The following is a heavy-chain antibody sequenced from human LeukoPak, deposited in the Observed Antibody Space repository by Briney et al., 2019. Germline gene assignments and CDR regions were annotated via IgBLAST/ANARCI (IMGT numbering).Heavy chain of an antibody. CDR1: GGSFSGYY. Sequence: SETLSLTCAVYGGSFSGYYWSWIRRPPGKGLEWIGEINHSGSTNYNPSLKSRVTISVDTSKNQFSLKLSSVTAADTAVYYCARVDTAMVTSDFDYWGQGTLVTVSS. CDR2: INHSGST. CDR3: ARVDTAMVTSDFDY. J-gene: IGHJ4*02. V-gene: IGHV4-34*01. D-gene: IGHD5-18*01.